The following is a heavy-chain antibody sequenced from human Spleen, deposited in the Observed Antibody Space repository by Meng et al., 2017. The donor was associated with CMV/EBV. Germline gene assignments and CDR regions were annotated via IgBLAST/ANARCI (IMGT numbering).Heavy chain of an antibody. V-gene: IGHV3-30*04. CDR1: GFTFSSYA. J-gene: IGHJ4*02. CDR2: ISYDGSNK. Sequence: ASGFTFSSYAMHWVRQAPGKGLEWVAVISYDGSNKYYADSVKGRFTISRDNSKNTLYLQMNSLRAEDTAVYYCARTAASSSWDHNYWGQGTLVTVSS. D-gene: IGHD6-13*01. CDR3: ARTAASSSWDHNY.